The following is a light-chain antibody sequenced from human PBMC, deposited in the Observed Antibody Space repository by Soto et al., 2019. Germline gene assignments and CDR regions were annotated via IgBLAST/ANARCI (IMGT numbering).Light chain of an antibody. CDR2: EVT. J-gene: IGLJ2*01. Sequence: QSALTQPASVSGSPGQSITISCPGTSSDVGGYNFVSWYQQHPGKAPKLMIYEVTNRPSGVSNRFSGSKSGITASLTSPGLQAEDEADYYCSSCTSDSTVVFVGGTKFTV. V-gene: IGLV2-14*01. CDR3: SSCTSDSTVV. CDR1: SSDVGGYNF.